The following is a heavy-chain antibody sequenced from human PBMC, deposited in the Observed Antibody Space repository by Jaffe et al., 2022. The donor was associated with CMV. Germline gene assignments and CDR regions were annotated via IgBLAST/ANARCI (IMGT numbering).Heavy chain of an antibody. CDR1: ATSISSTNYY. Sequence: HLQLQASGPGLVKASETLSLTCTVSATSISSTNYYWAWIRQPPGKELEWIGSIFYSGKTYNNPSLKSRVTISIDTAKNQFSLTLKSMTAADTAIYFCATWEGEAASGAFDIWGQGPLVTVSP. CDR2: IFYSGKT. V-gene: IGHV4-39*01. D-gene: IGHD6-25*01. CDR3: ATWEGEAASGAFDI. J-gene: IGHJ3*02.